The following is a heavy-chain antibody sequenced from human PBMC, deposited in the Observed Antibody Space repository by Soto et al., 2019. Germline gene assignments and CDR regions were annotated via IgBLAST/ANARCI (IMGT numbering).Heavy chain of an antibody. CDR3: ERDGGKECSYTSGYRYQYTGGM. CDR2: ISAYNGNT. Sequence: QVQLVQSGAEVKKPGASVKVSCKASGYTFTSYGISWVRQAPGQGLEWMGWISAYNGNTNHAQKHKGKVPMTKGTATSTAYQEVNGLASDETAVYAYERDGGKECSYTSGYRYQYTGGM. CDR1: GYTFTSYG. J-gene: IGHJ6*01. V-gene: IGHV1-18*01. D-gene: IGHD3-16*02.